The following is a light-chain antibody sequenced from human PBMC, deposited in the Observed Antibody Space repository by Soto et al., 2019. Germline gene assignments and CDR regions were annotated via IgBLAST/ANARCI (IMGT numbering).Light chain of an antibody. CDR1: QGISNY. V-gene: IGKV1-27*01. CDR3: QKYNSAPWT. CDR2: AAS. J-gene: IGKJ1*01. Sequence: DIQMSQSPSSLSASVGDRVTITCRASQGISNYLVWYQQKPGKVPKLLIYAASTLQSGVPSRFTGSGSGTDFTLTISSLQPEDVATYYCQKYNSAPWTFGQGTRVEIK.